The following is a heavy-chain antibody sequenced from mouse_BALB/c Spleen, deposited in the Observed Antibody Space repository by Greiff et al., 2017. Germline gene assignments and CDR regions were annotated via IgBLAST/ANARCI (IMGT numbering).Heavy chain of an antibody. J-gene: IGHJ4*01. CDR2: IWSGGST. CDR1: GFSLTSYG. CDR3: ASYGYDWAMDY. Sequence: VQRVESGPGLVQPSQSLSITCTVSGFSLTSYGVHWVRQSPGKGLEWLGVIWSGGSTDYNAAFISRLSISKDNSKSQVFFKMNSLQANDTAIYYCASYGYDWAMDYWGQGTSVTVSS. D-gene: IGHD2-2*01. V-gene: IGHV2-2*02.